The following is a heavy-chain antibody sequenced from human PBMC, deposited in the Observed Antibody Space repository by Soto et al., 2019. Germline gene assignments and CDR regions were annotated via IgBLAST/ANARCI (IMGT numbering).Heavy chain of an antibody. D-gene: IGHD3-3*01. CDR2: ISDDGSRT. Sequence: GGSLRLSCAASGFSFSTFEMSWVRQAPGRGLEWVSFISDDGSRTYYADAVKGRFTISRDNSKHTLYLQMNSLTAEDTAVYACVKLVDFWSAYSRGGYSMDVWGQGTTVTVSS. J-gene: IGHJ6*02. V-gene: IGHV3-23*01. CDR3: VKLVDFWSAYSRGGYSMDV. CDR1: GFSFSTFE.